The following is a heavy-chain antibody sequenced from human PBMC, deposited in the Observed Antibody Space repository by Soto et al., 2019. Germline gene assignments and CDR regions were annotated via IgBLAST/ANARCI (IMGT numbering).Heavy chain of an antibody. J-gene: IGHJ4*02. Sequence: ASVKVSCKASGGTFSSYAISWVRQAPGQGLEWMGGIIPIFGTANYAQKFHGRVTITADESTSTAYMELSSLRSEDTAVYYCARGRYYDSSGYYISFDYWGQGTLVTVSS. CDR2: IIPIFGTA. CDR1: GGTFSSYA. V-gene: IGHV1-69*13. CDR3: ARGRYYDSSGYYISFDY. D-gene: IGHD3-22*01.